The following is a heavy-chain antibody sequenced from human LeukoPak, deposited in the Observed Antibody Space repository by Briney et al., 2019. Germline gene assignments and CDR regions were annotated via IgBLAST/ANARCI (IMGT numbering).Heavy chain of an antibody. CDR3: VRGPRNYDDSGFHYGAFDI. D-gene: IGHD3-22*01. CDR1: GFTFSSHA. CDR2: ISRSGSTK. V-gene: IGHV3-23*01. Sequence: PGGSLRLSCAASGFTFSSHAMGWVRQAPGKGLEWVSSISRSGSTKYYADSVKGRFIISRDNSKNTLSLQMNSLTADDTAVYYCVRGPRNYDDSGFHYGAFDIWGQGTVVTVSS. J-gene: IGHJ3*02.